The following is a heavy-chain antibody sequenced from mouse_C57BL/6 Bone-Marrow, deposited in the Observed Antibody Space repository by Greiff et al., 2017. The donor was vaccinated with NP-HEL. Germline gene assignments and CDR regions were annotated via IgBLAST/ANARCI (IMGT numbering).Heavy chain of an antibody. V-gene: IGHV1-80*01. D-gene: IGHD1-1*01. CDR3: ARGDYGSSRFGYAMDF. J-gene: IGHJ4*01. Sequence: QVQLKESGAELVKPGASVKISCKASGYAFSSYWMNWVKERPGKGLEWIGQIYPGDGDTKYNGKFKGKATLTADNSSSPAYIQVSSLTSEDSAVYFCARGDYGSSRFGYAMDFWGQGTSVTVSA. CDR2: IYPGDGDT. CDR1: GYAFSSYW.